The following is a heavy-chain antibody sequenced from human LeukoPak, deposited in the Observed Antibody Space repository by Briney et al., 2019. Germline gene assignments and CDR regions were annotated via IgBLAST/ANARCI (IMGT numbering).Heavy chain of an antibody. CDR3: ARGKGYDTSGYYVPLFDY. CDR1: GFTFTSYV. Sequence: PGGSLRLSCAASGFTFTSYVMHWVRQAPGKGLQWVALISYDGSNKYYADSVKGRSTISRDNSKNTLYLQMNSLRAEHTAVYYCARGKGYDTSGYYVPLFDYWGQGTLVTVPA. J-gene: IGHJ4*02. CDR2: ISYDGSNK. V-gene: IGHV3-30*03. D-gene: IGHD3-22*01.